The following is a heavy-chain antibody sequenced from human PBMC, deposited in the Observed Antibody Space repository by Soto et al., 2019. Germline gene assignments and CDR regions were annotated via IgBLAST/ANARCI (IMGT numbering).Heavy chain of an antibody. V-gene: IGHV1-18*01. CDR1: GYTFTSYG. CDR2: ISAYNGNT. D-gene: IGHD2-15*01. J-gene: IGHJ5*02. CDR3: AREGVVVVAATQSWLDP. Sequence: ASVKVSCKASGYTFTSYGISWVRQAPGQGLEWMGWISAYNGNTNYAQKLQGRVTMTTDTSTSTAYMELRSLRSDDTAVYYCAREGVVVVAATQSWLDPWGQGTLVTVSS.